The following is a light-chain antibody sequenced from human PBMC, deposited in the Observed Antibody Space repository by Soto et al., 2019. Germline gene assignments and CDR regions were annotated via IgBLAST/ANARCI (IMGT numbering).Light chain of an antibody. CDR3: QQYNNWLRIT. CDR2: DAS. J-gene: IGKJ4*01. Sequence: AIQLTQSPSSLSASVGDRVTITCRASQGISSALAWYQQKPGKAPKLLIYDASSLESGVPSRFSGSGSGTDFTLTISSLQSEDFAVYYCQQYNNWLRITFGGGTKVDIK. CDR1: QGISSA. V-gene: IGKV1D-13*01.